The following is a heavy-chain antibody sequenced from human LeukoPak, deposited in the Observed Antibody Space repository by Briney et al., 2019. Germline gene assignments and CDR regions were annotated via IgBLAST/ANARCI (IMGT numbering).Heavy chain of an antibody. D-gene: IGHD5-18*01. CDR1: GGSISSSSYY. V-gene: IGHV4-39*01. CDR2: IYYSGST. J-gene: IGHJ4*02. CDR3: ARVDTAMALLLDY. Sequence: PSETLSLTCTVSGGSISSSSYYWGWIRQPPGKGLEWIGSIYYSGSTYYNPSLKSRVTISVDTSKNQFSLKLSSVTAADTAVYYCARVDTAMALLLDYWGQGTLVTVSS.